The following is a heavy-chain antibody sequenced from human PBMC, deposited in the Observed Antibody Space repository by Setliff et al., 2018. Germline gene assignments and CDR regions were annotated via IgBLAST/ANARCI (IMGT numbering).Heavy chain of an antibody. CDR3: ARERTIFGILVISGWFDP. D-gene: IGHD3-3*01. J-gene: IGHJ5*02. V-gene: IGHV4-4*07. CDR2: VSASGST. Sequence: TLSLTCTVSGASISDYYWTWIWQPAGKELEWIGRVSASGSTTYNPSLKSRVTMSVDTSRNQISLNLTSVTAADTAMYYCARERTIFGILVISGWFDPWGQGTVVTVSS. CDR1: GASISDYY.